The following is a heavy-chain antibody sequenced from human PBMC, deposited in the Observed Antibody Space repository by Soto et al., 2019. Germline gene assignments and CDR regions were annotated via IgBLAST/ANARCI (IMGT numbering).Heavy chain of an antibody. J-gene: IGHJ3*02. CDR2: ISSSSSYI. CDR3: ARDRMSIYYDSSGYHVHDAFDI. CDR1: GFTFSSYS. D-gene: IGHD3-22*01. V-gene: IGHV3-21*01. Sequence: GGSLRLSCAASGFTFSSYSMNWVRQAPGKGLERVSSISSSSSYIYYADSVKGRFTISRDNAKNSLYLQMNSLRAEDTAVYYCARDRMSIYYDSSGYHVHDAFDIWGQGTMVTVSS.